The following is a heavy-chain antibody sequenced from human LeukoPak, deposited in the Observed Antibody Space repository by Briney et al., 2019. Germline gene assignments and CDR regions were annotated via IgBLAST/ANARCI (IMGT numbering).Heavy chain of an antibody. Sequence: ASVNVSCKASGYSCTSYYIHWVRQAPGQGLEWMGIINPRGGSRSYPQNFQGRVTMTRDTSTSTVHMELSSLRSDDTAVYYCARDKGVVPAAAMFYLDYWGQGTLVTVSS. V-gene: IGHV1-46*01. J-gene: IGHJ4*02. CDR2: INPRGGSR. CDR3: ARDKGVVPAAAMFYLDY. CDR1: GYSCTSYY. D-gene: IGHD2-2*01.